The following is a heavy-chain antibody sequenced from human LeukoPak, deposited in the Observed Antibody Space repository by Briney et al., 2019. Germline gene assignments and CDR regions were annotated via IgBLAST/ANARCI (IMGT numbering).Heavy chain of an antibody. D-gene: IGHD3-16*01. V-gene: IGHV3-7*03. CDR1: GFIFSSYW. CDR2: IKQDGSEK. CDR3: ARDPGEDY. J-gene: IGHJ4*02. Sequence: GGSLRLSCAASGFIFSSYWMSWVRQAPGKGLEWVANIKQDGSEKYYVDSVKGRFTISRDNAKNSLYLQMNSLRAEDTAVYYCARDPGEDYWGQGTLVTVSS.